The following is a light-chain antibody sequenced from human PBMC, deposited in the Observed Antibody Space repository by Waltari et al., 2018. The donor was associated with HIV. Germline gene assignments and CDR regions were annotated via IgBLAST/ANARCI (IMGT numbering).Light chain of an antibody. J-gene: IGLJ2*01. CDR3: CSYAGNSDVV. V-gene: IGLV2-11*03. CDR1: SSDIGGYNY. CDR2: DVN. Sequence: SVTISCTGTSSDIGGYNYVSWYRQFPGKAPSVIIHDVNKRPSGVPDRFSGSKSGNTASLTISGLQTDDEADYYCCSYAGNSDVVFGGGTTLTVL.